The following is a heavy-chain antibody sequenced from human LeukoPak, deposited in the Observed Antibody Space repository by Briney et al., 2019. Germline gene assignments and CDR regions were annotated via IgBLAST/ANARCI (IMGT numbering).Heavy chain of an antibody. CDR3: AREGADYGGTDAFDI. D-gene: IGHD4-23*01. CDR1: GFTFSSYG. CDR2: IWYDGSNK. V-gene: IGHV3-33*01. Sequence: GGSLRLSCAASGFTFSSYGMHWVRQAPGKGLEWVAVIWYDGSNKYYADSVKGRFTISRDNSKNTLYLQMNSLRAEDTAVYYCAREGADYGGTDAFDIWGQGTMVTVSS. J-gene: IGHJ3*02.